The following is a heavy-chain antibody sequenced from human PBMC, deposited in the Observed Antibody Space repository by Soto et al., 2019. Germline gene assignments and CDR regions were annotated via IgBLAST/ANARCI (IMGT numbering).Heavy chain of an antibody. CDR1: GFTFSSYA. CDR2: ISGSGGST. D-gene: IGHD6-13*01. J-gene: IGHJ4*02. CDR3: AKACGGSSWSSFDY. V-gene: IGHV3-23*01. Sequence: PGGSLRLSCAASGFTFSSYAMSWVRRAPGKGLEWVSAISGSGGSTYYADSVKGRFTISRDNSKNTLYLQMNSLRAEDTAVYYCAKACGGSSWSSFDYWGQGTLVTVSS.